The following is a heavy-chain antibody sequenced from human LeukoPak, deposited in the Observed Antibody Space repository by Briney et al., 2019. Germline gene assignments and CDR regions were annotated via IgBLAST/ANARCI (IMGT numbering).Heavy chain of an antibody. CDR3: ARDFGVVVVAANH. D-gene: IGHD2-15*01. CDR1: GFTFSSYS. CDR2: ISSSSSTI. Sequence: QSGGSLRLSCATSGFTFSSYSMNWVRQAPGKGLEWVSYISSSSSTIYYADSVKGRFTISRDNAKNSLYLQMNSLRAEDTAVYYCARDFGVVVVAANHWGQGTLVTVSS. V-gene: IGHV3-48*01. J-gene: IGHJ5*02.